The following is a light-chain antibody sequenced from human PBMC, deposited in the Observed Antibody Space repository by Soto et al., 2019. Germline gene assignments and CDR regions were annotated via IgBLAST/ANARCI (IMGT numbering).Light chain of an antibody. CDR1: QSVSSSY. Sequence: EIVLTQSPGTLSLSPGERATLSCRASQSVSSSYLAWYQQKPGQAPRLLIYGASSRATGIPDRFSATVSGTEFSLTITSLQPEDFATYYCQQLFDSPITFGQGTRLEI. CDR3: QQLFDSPIT. V-gene: IGKV3-20*01. J-gene: IGKJ5*01. CDR2: GAS.